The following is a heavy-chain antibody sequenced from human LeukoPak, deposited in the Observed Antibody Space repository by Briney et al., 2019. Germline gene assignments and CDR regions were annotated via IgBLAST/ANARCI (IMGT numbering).Heavy chain of an antibody. CDR3: ARDPVRRDSY. Sequence: GGSLRLSCAASGFTFSSYAMSWVRQAPGKGLEWVSTIGGSGGSTYYADSVTGRFTISRDNAKNTLYLQMNSLRAEDTAVYYCARDPVRRDSYWGQGTLVTVSS. V-gene: IGHV3-23*01. J-gene: IGHJ4*02. D-gene: IGHD3-10*01. CDR2: IGGSGGST. CDR1: GFTFSSYA.